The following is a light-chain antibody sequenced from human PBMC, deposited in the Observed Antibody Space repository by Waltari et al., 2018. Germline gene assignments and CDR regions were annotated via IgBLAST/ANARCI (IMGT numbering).Light chain of an antibody. CDR3: AAWDDSLNGRWV. CDR2: RSD. J-gene: IGLJ3*02. Sequence: QSVLTQPPSVSGTPGQRVTISCSGSASNIGNNLVNWYQQFPGKAPKLLIYRSDPRPSGAPGRFSGSKSGTSASLAISGLQSEDEADYYCAAWDDSLNGRWVFGGGTKVTVL. CDR1: ASNIGNNL. V-gene: IGLV1-44*01.